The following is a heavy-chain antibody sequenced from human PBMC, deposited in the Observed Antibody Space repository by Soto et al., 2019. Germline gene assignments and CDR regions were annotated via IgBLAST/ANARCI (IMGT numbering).Heavy chain of an antibody. D-gene: IGHD6-6*01. Sequence: PSETLSLTCTVSGGSISSYYWSWIRQPPGKGLEWIGYIYYSGSTNYNPSLKSRVTISVDTSKNQFSLKLSSVTAADTAVYYCARDLGSSFLDYYGRDVWGQGTTVTVS. J-gene: IGHJ6*02. CDR1: GGSISSYY. CDR3: ARDLGSSFLDYYGRDV. V-gene: IGHV4-59*01. CDR2: IYYSGST.